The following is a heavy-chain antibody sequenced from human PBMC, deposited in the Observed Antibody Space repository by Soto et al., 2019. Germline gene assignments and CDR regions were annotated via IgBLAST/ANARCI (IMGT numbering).Heavy chain of an antibody. Sequence: GGSLRLSWAASGFTFSSYYMHWVRQATGKGLEWVSAIVTAGDTYYPGSVKGRFTISRENAKNSLYLQMNSLRAGDTAVYYCARVKKADAFDIWGQGTMVSVSS. V-gene: IGHV3-13*01. J-gene: IGHJ3*02. CDR3: ARVKKADAFDI. CDR1: GFTFSSYY. CDR2: IVTAGDT.